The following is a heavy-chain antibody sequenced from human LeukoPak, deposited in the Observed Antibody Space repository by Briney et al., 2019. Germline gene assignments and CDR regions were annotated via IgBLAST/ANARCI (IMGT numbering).Heavy chain of an antibody. CDR2: ISGSGGST. V-gene: IGHV3-23*01. J-gene: IGHJ5*02. D-gene: IGHD1-1*01. CDR3: AKDLLWKSKFDP. CDR1: GFTFSSYA. Sequence: GGSLRLSCAASGFTFSSYAMSWVRQAPGKGLEWVSAISGSGGSTYYADSVKGRFTISRDSSKNTPYLQMNSLRAEDTAVYYCAKDLLWKSKFDPWGQGTLVTVSS.